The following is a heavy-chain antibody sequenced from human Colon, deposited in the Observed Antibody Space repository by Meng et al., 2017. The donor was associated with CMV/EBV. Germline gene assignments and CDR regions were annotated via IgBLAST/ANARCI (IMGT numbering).Heavy chain of an antibody. V-gene: IGHV3-23*01. CDR1: GFTFDDYA. J-gene: IGHJ4*02. Sequence: GESLKISCAASGFTFDDYAMSWVRQAPGKGLEWVSAISGSGGSTYYADSVKGRLTISRDNSKNTLYLQMNSLRAEDTAVYFRARGGGLYCTVGSCYYPLDYWGQGTLVTVSS. D-gene: IGHD2-15*01. CDR2: ISGSGGST. CDR3: ARGGGLYCTVGSCYYPLDY.